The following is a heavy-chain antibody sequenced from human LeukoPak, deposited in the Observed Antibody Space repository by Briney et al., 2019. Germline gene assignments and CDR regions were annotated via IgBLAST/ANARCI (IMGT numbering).Heavy chain of an antibody. V-gene: IGHV3-21*01. J-gene: IGHJ6*02. CDR3: ARDSSGWYTIYYDGMDV. CDR1: GFTFSSYS. D-gene: IGHD6-19*01. Sequence: GGSLRLSCAASGFTFSSYSMNWVRQAPGKGLEWVSSISSSSSYIYYADSVKGRFTISRDNAKNSLYLQMNSLRAEDTAVYYCARDSSGWYTIYYDGMDVWGQGTTVTVSS. CDR2: ISSSSSYI.